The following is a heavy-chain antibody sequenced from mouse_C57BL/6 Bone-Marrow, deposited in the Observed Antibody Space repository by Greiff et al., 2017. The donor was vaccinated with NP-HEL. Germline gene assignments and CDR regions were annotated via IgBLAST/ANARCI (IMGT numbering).Heavy chain of an antibody. CDR2: IYPGDGDT. CDR3: ARGYGSSYVVDY. Sequence: VQLQQSGPELVKPGASVKISCKASGYAFSSFWMNWVKQRPGKGLEWIGRIYPGDGDTNYNGKFKGKATLTADKSSSTAYMQLSSLTSEDSAVYFCARGYGSSYVVDYWGQGTTLTVSS. CDR1: GYAFSSFW. D-gene: IGHD1-1*01. J-gene: IGHJ2*01. V-gene: IGHV1-82*01.